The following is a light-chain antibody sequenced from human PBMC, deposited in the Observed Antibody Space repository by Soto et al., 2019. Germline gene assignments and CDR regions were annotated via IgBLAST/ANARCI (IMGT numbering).Light chain of an antibody. CDR3: QQRSNWWT. V-gene: IGKV3-11*01. Sequence: EIVLTQSPSTLSLSPGERATLSCRASQSVSSYLAWYQQKPGQAPRLLIYDASNRATGIPARFSGSGSGTDFTLTISSLEQEDFAVYYCQQRSNWWTFGQGTKVDIK. J-gene: IGKJ1*01. CDR1: QSVSSY. CDR2: DAS.